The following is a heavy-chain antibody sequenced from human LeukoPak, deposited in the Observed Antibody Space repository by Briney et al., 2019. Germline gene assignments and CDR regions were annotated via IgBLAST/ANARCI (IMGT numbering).Heavy chain of an antibody. V-gene: IGHV3-7*01. CDR3: ATTGIAVAGTSGAASDY. CDR1: GFTFSSYW. D-gene: IGHD6-19*01. CDR2: IKQDGSEK. Sequence: GGSLRLSCAASGFTFSSYWMSWVRQAPGKGLEWVANIKQDGSEKYYVDSVKGRFTISRDNAKNSLYLQMNSLRAEDTAVYYSATTGIAVAGTSGAASDYWGQGTLVTVSS. J-gene: IGHJ4*02.